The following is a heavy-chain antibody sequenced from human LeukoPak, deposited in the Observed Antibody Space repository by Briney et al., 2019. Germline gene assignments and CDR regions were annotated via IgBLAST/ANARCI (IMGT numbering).Heavy chain of an antibody. CDR2: ISSSGSTI. J-gene: IGHJ4*02. CDR1: GFTFSSYE. Sequence: PGGSLRLSCAASGFTFSSYEMNWVRQAPGKGLEWVSYISSSGSTIYYADSVKGRFTISRDNAKNSLYLQMNSLRAEDTAVYYCAKDQGIVGATTFDYWGQGTLVTVSS. V-gene: IGHV3-48*03. D-gene: IGHD1-26*01. CDR3: AKDQGIVGATTFDY.